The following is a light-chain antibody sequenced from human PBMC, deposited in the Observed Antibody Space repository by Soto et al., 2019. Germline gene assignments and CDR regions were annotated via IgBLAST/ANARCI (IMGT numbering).Light chain of an antibody. V-gene: IGLV2-11*01. CDR1: SSDVGGYNY. CDR3: SSYAGRTLYV. Sequence: QSVLTQPRSVSGSPGQSVAISCTGTSSDVGGYNYVSWYQQHPGKAPKLIIYDVTKRPSGVPDRFSGSSSGNTASLTISGLQAEDEADYYCSSYAGRTLYVFGTGTKLTVL. J-gene: IGLJ1*01. CDR2: DVT.